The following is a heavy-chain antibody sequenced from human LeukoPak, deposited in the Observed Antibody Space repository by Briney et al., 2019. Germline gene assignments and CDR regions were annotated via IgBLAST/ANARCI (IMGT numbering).Heavy chain of an antibody. CDR3: ARWTGLNYDFWSGRNWFDP. J-gene: IGHJ5*02. CDR1: GGTFSSYA. CDR2: IIPIFGTA. V-gene: IGHV1-69*01. Sequence: SVKVSCKASGGTFSSYAISWVRQAPGQGLEWMGGIIPIFGTANYAQKFQGRVTITADESTSTAYMELSSLRSEDTAVYYCARWTGLNYDFWSGRNWFDPWGQGTLVTVSS. D-gene: IGHD3-3*01.